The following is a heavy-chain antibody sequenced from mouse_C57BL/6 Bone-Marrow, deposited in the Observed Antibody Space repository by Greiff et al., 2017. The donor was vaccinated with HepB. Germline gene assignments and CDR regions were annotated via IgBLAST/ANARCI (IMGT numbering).Heavy chain of an antibody. CDR2: IDPENGDT. V-gene: IGHV14-4*01. CDR1: GFNIKDDY. D-gene: IGHD2-4*01. CDR3: TRGLRQTFAY. J-gene: IGHJ3*01. Sequence: VQLQQSGAELVRPGASVKLSCTASGFNIKDDYMHWVKQRPEQGLEWIGWIDPENGDTEYASKFQGKATITADTSSNTAYLQLSSLTSEDTAVYYCTRGLRQTFAYLGQGTLVTVSA.